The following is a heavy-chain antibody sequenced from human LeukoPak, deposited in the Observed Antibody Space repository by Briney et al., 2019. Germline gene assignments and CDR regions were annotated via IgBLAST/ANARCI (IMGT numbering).Heavy chain of an antibody. CDR1: GGSFSGYY. J-gene: IGHJ6*02. CDR3: AIGRESYYGMDV. CDR2: INHSGST. V-gene: IGHV4-34*01. Sequence: SSETLSLTCAVYGGSFSGYYWSWIRQPPGKGLEWVGEINHSGSTNYNPSLKSRVTMSVDTSKNQFSLKLSSVTAADTAVYYCAIGRESYYGMDVWGQGTTVTVSS. D-gene: IGHD1-26*01.